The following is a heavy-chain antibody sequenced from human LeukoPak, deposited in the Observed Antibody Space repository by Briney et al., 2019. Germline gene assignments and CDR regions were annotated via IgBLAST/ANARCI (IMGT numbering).Heavy chain of an antibody. D-gene: IGHD3-10*01. CDR1: GGSFSGYY. CDR3: ASRGRAGDY. Sequence: SETLSLTCAVYGGSFSGYYWSWIRQPPGKGLEWMGEINHSGSTNYNPSLKSRVTISVDTSKNQFSLKLSSVTAADTAVYYCASRGRAGDYWGQGTLVTVSS. CDR2: INHSGST. V-gene: IGHV4-34*01. J-gene: IGHJ4*02.